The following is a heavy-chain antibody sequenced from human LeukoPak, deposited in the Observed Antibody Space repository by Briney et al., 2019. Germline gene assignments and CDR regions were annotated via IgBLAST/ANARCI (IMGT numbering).Heavy chain of an antibody. J-gene: IGHJ5*02. D-gene: IGHD6-13*01. CDR2: TYYRSKWYN. V-gene: IGHV6-1*01. CDR3: ASSSSSSWYPNWFDP. Sequence: SQTLSLTCAISGDSVSSDSAAWNWIRQSPSRGPEWLGRTYYRSKWYNDYAVSVKSRITINPDTSKNQFSLQLNSVTPEDTAVYYCASSSSSSWYPNWFDPWGQGTLVTVSS. CDR1: GDSVSSDSAA.